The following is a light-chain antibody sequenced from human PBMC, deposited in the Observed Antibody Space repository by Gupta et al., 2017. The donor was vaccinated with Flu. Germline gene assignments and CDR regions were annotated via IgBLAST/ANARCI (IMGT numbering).Light chain of an antibody. CDR2: ANT. Sequence: QSVLTQPPSVSGAPGQRVTISCTGSSSNIGAGYDVHWYQQLPGTAPKLLIYANTNWPSGVPDRFSGSKTGTSASLAITGLQAEDEAGYYCQSYDSSLSAWVFGGGTKLTVL. V-gene: IGLV1-40*01. CDR1: SSNIGAGYD. J-gene: IGLJ3*02. CDR3: QSYDSSLSAWV.